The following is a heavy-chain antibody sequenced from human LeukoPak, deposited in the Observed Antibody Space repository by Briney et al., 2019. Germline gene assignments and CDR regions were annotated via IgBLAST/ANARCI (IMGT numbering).Heavy chain of an antibody. CDR3: AREGVTHFDY. D-gene: IGHD2-21*02. CDR1: GFTFSSYW. V-gene: IGHV3-33*08. Sequence: PGGSLRLSCAASGFTFSSYWMSWARQAPGKGLEWVAVIWYDGSNKYYADSVKGRFTISRDNSENTLYLQMNSLRAEDTAVYYCAREGVTHFDYWGQGTLVTVSS. CDR2: IWYDGSNK. J-gene: IGHJ4*02.